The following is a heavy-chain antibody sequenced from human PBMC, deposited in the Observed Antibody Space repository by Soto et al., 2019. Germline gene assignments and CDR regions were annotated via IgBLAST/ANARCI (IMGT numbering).Heavy chain of an antibody. Sequence: QVQLQESGPGLVKASETLSLTCSVSGGSISRYYWSWIRQPPGKGLEWIGYAYYSGDTGYNPSLKSRVTMAVDTSKNQVSLKLSSVTAADTAVYYCARDRSTYGGGGTGEVKENWFDPWGQVALVTVSS. V-gene: IGHV4-59*01. J-gene: IGHJ5*02. CDR1: GGSISRYY. CDR2: AYYSGDT. CDR3: ARDRSTYGGGGTGEVKENWFDP. D-gene: IGHD2-8*01.